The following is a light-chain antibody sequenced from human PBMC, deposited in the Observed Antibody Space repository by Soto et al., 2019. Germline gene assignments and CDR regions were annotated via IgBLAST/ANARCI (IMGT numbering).Light chain of an antibody. J-gene: IGKJ1*01. CDR1: QSISSW. CDR2: DAS. Sequence: DIQMTQSPSTLSASVGDRVTITCRASQSISSWLAWYQQKPGKAPKLLIYDASSLESGVPSRFSGSGSGTEFTLTISSLQPDDFATYCCQQYNSYSETFGQGTKVEIK. V-gene: IGKV1-5*01. CDR3: QQYNSYSET.